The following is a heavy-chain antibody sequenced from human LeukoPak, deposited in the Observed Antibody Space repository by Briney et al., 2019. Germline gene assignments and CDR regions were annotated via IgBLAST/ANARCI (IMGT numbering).Heavy chain of an antibody. J-gene: IGHJ5*02. CDR3: ARGYLVVVAAHWFDP. CDR2: IYYSGST. V-gene: IGHV4-34*01. D-gene: IGHD2-15*01. Sequence: SETLSLTCAVYGGSFSGYYWSWIRQPPGKGLEWIGSIYYSGSTYYNPSLKSRVTISVDTSRNQFSLKVNSVTAADTAVYYCARGYLVVVAAHWFDPWGQGTLVTASS. CDR1: GGSFSGYY.